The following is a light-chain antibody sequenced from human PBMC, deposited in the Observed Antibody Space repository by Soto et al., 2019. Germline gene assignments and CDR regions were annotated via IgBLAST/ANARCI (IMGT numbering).Light chain of an antibody. J-gene: IGKJ1*01. CDR3: QQSYSTPRT. Sequence: DIQMTQSPSSLSASVGDRVTITCRASQSITTYLNWYQHKPGKAPKLLIYDASSLQSGVPSRFSGSGSGTDFTLTISSLQPEDFATYYCQQSYSTPRTFGQGTKVDIK. CDR1: QSITTY. CDR2: DAS. V-gene: IGKV1-39*01.